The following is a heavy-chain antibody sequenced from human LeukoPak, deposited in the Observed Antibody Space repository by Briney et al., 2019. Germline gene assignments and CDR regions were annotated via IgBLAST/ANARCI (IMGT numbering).Heavy chain of an antibody. Sequence: GGSLRLSCAASGFTFSSSPMSWARQAPGKGLEWVSGISSSGGDTPYADSVKGRFTISRDNPKNMVYLQMNSLRAEDTAVYYCAKKSSGLNPFDYWGQGTLVTVSS. CDR2: ISSSGGDT. D-gene: IGHD1-14*01. J-gene: IGHJ4*02. CDR3: AKKSSGLNPFDY. V-gene: IGHV3-23*01. CDR1: GFTFSSSP.